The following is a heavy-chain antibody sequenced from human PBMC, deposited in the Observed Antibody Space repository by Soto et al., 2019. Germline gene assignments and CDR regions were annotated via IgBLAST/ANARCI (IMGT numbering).Heavy chain of an antibody. Sequence: EVQLVESGGGLVQPGRSLRLSCAASGFTFDDYAMHWVRQAPGKGLEWVSGISWNSGSIGYADSVKGRFTISRDNAKNPLYLQTSSLRAEDTALYYCAKGPGSGYDGRIDYWGQGTLVTVSS. CDR1: GFTFDDYA. CDR3: AKGPGSGYDGRIDY. J-gene: IGHJ4*02. D-gene: IGHD5-12*01. V-gene: IGHV3-9*01. CDR2: ISWNSGSI.